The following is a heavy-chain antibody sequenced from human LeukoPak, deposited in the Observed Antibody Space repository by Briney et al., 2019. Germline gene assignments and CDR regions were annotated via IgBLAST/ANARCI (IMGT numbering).Heavy chain of an antibody. D-gene: IGHD4-17*01. CDR3: ASAPDGDYLDY. J-gene: IGHJ4*02. CDR1: GFTFSSYA. V-gene: IGHV3-30-3*01. CDR2: ISYDGSSK. Sequence: PGRSLRLSWSASGFTFSSYAMHWVRQAPGKGLEWVAVISYDGSSKYYADSVKGRFTISRDNSKNTLYLQMNSLRAEDTAVYYCASAPDGDYLDYWGQGTLVTVSS.